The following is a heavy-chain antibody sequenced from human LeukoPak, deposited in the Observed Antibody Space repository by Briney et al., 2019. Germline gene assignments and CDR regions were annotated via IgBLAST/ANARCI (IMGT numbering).Heavy chain of an antibody. CDR2: ISWNSGSI. Sequence: GRSLRLSCAASGFTFDDYAMHWVRHAPGKGLEWVSGISWNSGSIGYADSVKGRFTISRDNAKNSLYLQMNSLRAEDTALYYCAKDMGAVAGLPNDYWGQGTLVTVSS. CDR3: AKDMGAVAGLPNDY. J-gene: IGHJ4*02. V-gene: IGHV3-9*01. D-gene: IGHD6-19*01. CDR1: GFTFDDYA.